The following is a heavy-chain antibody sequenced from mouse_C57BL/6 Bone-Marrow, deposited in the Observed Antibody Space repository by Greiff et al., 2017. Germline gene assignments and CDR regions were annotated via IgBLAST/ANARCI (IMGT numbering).Heavy chain of an antibody. J-gene: IGHJ3*01. Sequence: QVQLKQPGAELVRPGSSVKLSCKASGYTFTSYWMHWVKQRPIQGLEWIGNIDPSDSETHYNQKFKDKATLTVDKSSSTAYMQLSSLTSEDSAVYYSARQVIWAWFAYWGQGTLVTVAA. CDR2: IDPSDSET. CDR3: ARQVIWAWFAY. CDR1: GYTFTSYW. D-gene: IGHD2-1*01. V-gene: IGHV1-52*01.